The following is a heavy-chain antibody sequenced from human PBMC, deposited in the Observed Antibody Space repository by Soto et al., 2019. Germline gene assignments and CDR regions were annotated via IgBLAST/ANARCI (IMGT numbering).Heavy chain of an antibody. CDR1: GGSISSYY. CDR3: ARAPRGNYGYPSYFDY. J-gene: IGHJ4*02. CDR2: IYYSGST. V-gene: IGHV4-59*01. Sequence: QVQLQESGPGLVKPSETLSLTCTVSGGSISSYYWSWIRQPPGKGLEWIGYIYYSGSTNYNPSLKSRVTISVDTSKNQFSLKLSSGTAADTAVYYCARAPRGNYGYPSYFDYWGQGTLVTVSS. D-gene: IGHD3-10*01.